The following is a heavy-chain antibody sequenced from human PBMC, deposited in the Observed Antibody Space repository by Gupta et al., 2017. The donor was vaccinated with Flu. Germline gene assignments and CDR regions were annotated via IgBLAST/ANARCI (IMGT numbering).Heavy chain of an antibody. CDR1: GFTVSSYW. V-gene: IGHV3-74*01. D-gene: IGHD1-14*01. J-gene: IGHJ4*02. Sequence: EVQLVESGGGLVQPGGSLRLSCAASGFTVSSYWMHWCRQAPGKGLVWVSRISSDGSSTNYADSVKGRFTISRDNAKNTLYLQMNSLRAEDTAVYYCATSRTFDYWGQGTLVTVSS. CDR2: ISSDGSST. CDR3: ATSRTFDY.